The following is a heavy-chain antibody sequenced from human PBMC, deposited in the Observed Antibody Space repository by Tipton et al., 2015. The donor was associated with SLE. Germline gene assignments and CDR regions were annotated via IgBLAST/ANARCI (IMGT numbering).Heavy chain of an antibody. V-gene: IGHV4-39*01. CDR3: ARGGTLDV. Sequence: LVKPSETLSLSCSVSGDSISSSRYYWAWIRQPPGKGLEWIGSIFYSGVTYYNPSLKRRVTMSVDTSKNQFSLKLSSVTAADTAVYYCARGGTLDVWGQGTTVIVSS. CDR2: IFYSGVT. CDR1: GDSISSSRYY. J-gene: IGHJ6*02. D-gene: IGHD3-16*01.